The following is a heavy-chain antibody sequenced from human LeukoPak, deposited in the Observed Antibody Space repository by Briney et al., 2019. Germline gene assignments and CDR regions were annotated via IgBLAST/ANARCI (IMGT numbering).Heavy chain of an antibody. D-gene: IGHD2-15*01. CDR1: GFTFDSYA. CDR3: ARVGCNGDSCFNYFDY. Sequence: QPGGSLRLSCAASGFTFDSYAMTWVRQAPGKGLEWVSTVSASGAGTYFADSVKGRFTISRDNSKNTLYLQMGSLRAEDMAVYYCARVGCNGDSCFNYFDYWGQGTLVTVSS. V-gene: IGHV3-23*01. CDR2: VSASGAGT. J-gene: IGHJ4*02.